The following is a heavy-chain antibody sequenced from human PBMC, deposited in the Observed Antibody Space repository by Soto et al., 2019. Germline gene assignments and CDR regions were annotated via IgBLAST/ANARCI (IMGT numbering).Heavy chain of an antibody. CDR1: GGTFRSYA. J-gene: IGHJ6*02. V-gene: IGHV1-69*06. CDR2: IIPIFGTA. CDR3: ARDYPTAAGNYYYGMDV. Sequence: ASVKVSCKASGGTFRSYAISWVRQAPGQGLEWMGGIIPIFGTANYAQKFQGRVTITADKSTSTAYMELSSLRSEDTAVYYCARDYPTAAGNYYYGMDVWRQGTTVTVSS. D-gene: IGHD6-13*01.